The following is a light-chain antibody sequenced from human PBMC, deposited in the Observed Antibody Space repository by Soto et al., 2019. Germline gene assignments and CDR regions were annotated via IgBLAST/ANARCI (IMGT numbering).Light chain of an antibody. J-gene: IGKJ5*01. Sequence: DIVVTQTSLSLSVTPGQPASISCKSSQSLLYSDAKTYLYWYLQKPGQPPQLLIFEVAKRFSGVPDRFSGSGSGTDFTLKISRVEAEDVGVYYCMQTIQPPLTFGQGTRLEIK. CDR3: MQTIQPPLT. CDR2: EVA. V-gene: IGKV2D-29*01. CDR1: QSLLYSDAKTY.